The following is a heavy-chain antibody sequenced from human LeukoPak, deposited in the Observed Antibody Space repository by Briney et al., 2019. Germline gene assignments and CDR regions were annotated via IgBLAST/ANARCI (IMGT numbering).Heavy chain of an antibody. D-gene: IGHD2-2*03. V-gene: IGHV3-74*03. CDR2: TRPEGTTT. Sequence: GGSLRLSCAASGFTFSTYWMHWVRQAPGKGLVWVARTRPEGTTTAYADSVTGRFTISRDNAENTLFLQMNSLSAEDTAVYYCARDLAWILFDYWGQGTLVTVSS. CDR3: ARDLAWILFDY. J-gene: IGHJ4*02. CDR1: GFTFSTYW.